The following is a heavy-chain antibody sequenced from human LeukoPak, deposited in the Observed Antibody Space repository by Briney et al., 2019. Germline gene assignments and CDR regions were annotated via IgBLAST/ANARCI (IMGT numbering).Heavy chain of an antibody. CDR1: GFTFSSYA. D-gene: IGHD3-22*01. CDR2: ISGSGGST. J-gene: IGHJ4*02. V-gene: IGHV3-23*01. Sequence: GSLRLSCAASGFTFSSYAMSWVRQAPGKGLEWVSAISGSGGSTYYADSVKGRFTISRDNSKNTLYLQMNSLRAEDTAVYYCAKDMTYYDSSPIDYWGQGTLVTVSS. CDR3: AKDMTYYDSSPIDY.